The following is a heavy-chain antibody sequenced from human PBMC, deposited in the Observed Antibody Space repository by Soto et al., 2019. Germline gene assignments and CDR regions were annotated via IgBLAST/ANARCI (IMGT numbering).Heavy chain of an antibody. J-gene: IGHJ6*03. V-gene: IGHV3-15*01. CDR1: GFTFSNAW. D-gene: IGHD6-6*01. CDR2: IKSKTDGGTT. Sequence: GGSLRLSCAASGFTFSNAWMSWVRQAPGKGLEWVGRIKSKTDGGTTDYAAPVKGRFTISRDDSKNTLYLQMNSLKTEDTAAYYCTTDHLEYSSSVSYYYYYYMDVWGKGTTVTVSS. CDR3: TTDHLEYSSSVSYYYYYYMDV.